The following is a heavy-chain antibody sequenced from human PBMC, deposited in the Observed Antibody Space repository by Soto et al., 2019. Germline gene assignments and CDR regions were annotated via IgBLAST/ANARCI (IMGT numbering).Heavy chain of an antibody. CDR1: GGSFSGYY. Sequence: QVQLQQWGAGLLKPSETLSLTCAVYGGSFSGYYWSWIRQPPGKGLEWIGEINHSGSTNYNPSLKSRVTISVDTSKNQFSLKLSFVTAADTAVYYCARGRGWDYYYGMDVWGQGTTVTVSS. CDR3: ARGRGWDYYYGMDV. D-gene: IGHD3-10*01. J-gene: IGHJ6*02. V-gene: IGHV4-34*01. CDR2: INHSGST.